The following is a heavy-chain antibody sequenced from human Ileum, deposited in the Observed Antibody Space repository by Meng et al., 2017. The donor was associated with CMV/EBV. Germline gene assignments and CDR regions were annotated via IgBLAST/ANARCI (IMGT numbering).Heavy chain of an antibody. Sequence: KASEYTFINHDIKWFRQATGQGLEWMGWMNSNSGNTGYAQKFQGRVTMTRDTSITTAYMELSDLRSEDAAVYYCARGSGSGGRDWFDPWGQGTLVTVSS. V-gene: IGHV1-8*01. CDR1: EYTFINHD. J-gene: IGHJ5*02. CDR2: MNSNSGNT. D-gene: IGHD3-3*01. CDR3: ARGSGSGGRDWFDP.